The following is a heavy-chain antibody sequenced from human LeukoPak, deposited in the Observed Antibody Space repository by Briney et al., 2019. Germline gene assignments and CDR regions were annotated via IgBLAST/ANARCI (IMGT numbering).Heavy chain of an antibody. CDR2: INPKRGVT. D-gene: IGHD4-17*01. CDR1: GYTFTDYY. CDR3: ARERNYGDYGNAFDV. Sequence: ASVKVSCKASGYTFTDYYIHCMRHAPGQRLEWMEWINPKRGVTTYAQKFQGRVTMTRDTSITTAYMELTRLRSDDTTIYYCARERNYGDYGNAFDVWGQGTKVTVSS. V-gene: IGHV1-2*02. J-gene: IGHJ3*01.